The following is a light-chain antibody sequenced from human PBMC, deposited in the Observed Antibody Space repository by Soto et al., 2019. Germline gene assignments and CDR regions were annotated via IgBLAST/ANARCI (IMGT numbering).Light chain of an antibody. Sequence: DIQMTQSPSSLSASVGDRVTITCRASQSISTYLNWYQQKSGNAPKLLIYDVSTLQTGVPSRFSGSGSGTDFTLTISSLQPEDFATYYCPQSYISPRTFGQGTKVEIK. V-gene: IGKV1-39*01. J-gene: IGKJ1*01. CDR2: DVS. CDR3: PQSYISPRT. CDR1: QSISTY.